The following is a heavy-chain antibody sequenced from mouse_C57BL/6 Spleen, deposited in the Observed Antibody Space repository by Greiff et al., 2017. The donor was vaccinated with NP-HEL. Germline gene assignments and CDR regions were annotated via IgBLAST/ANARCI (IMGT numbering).Heavy chain of an antibody. Sequence: EVQLQESGPELVKPGASVKIPCKASGYTFTDYNMDWVKQSHGKSLEWIGDINPNNGGTIYNQKFKGKATLTVDKSSSTAYMELRSLTSEDTAVYYCARALRRDYAMDYWGQGTSVTVSS. CDR2: INPNNGGT. V-gene: IGHV1-18*01. CDR3: ARALRRDYAMDY. D-gene: IGHD2-4*01. J-gene: IGHJ4*01. CDR1: GYTFTDYN.